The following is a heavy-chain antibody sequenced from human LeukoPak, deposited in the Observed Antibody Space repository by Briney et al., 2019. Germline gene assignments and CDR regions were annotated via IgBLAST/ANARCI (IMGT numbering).Heavy chain of an antibody. J-gene: IGHJ6*03. CDR2: ISGSGGST. V-gene: IGHV3-23*01. CDR1: GITFSSYA. CDR3: AKSPGVVYYYYYMDV. D-gene: IGHD3-10*01. Sequence: GGSLRLSCAASGITFSSYAMSWVRQAPGKGLELVSAISGSGGSTYYADSVKGRFTISRDNSKNTLYLQMNSLRAEDTAVYYCAKSPGVVYYYYYMDVWGKGTTVTVSS.